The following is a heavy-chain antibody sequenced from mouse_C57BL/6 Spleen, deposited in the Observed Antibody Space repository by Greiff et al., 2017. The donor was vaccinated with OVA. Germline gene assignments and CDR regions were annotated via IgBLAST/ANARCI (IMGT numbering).Heavy chain of an antibody. D-gene: IGHD1-1*01. CDR3: AGGYYGSSHWYFDV. CDR1: GYTFTSYW. J-gene: IGHJ1*03. Sequence: VQLQQPGAELVKPGASVKVSCKASGYTFTSYWMHWVKQRPGQGLEWIGMIHPNSGSTNYNEKFKSKATLTVDKSSSTAYMQLSSLTSEDSAVYYCAGGYYGSSHWYFDVWGTGTTVTVSS. CDR2: IHPNSGST. V-gene: IGHV1-64*01.